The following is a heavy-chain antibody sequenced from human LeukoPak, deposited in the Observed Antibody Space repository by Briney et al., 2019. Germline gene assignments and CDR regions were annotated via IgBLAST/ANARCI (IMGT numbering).Heavy chain of an antibody. CDR1: GFTFSSYE. J-gene: IGHJ3*02. CDR2: ISTSGSII. CDR3: AIDWMARDPFDI. V-gene: IGHV3-48*03. D-gene: IGHD5-24*01. Sequence: GGSPRLSCAASGFTFSSYEINWVRETPGKGRERGSYISTSGSIIYYADLMKGRFTISRDNAKNSLYLQMNSLRDEDTAVYYCAIDWMARDPFDIWGQGTMVTVSS.